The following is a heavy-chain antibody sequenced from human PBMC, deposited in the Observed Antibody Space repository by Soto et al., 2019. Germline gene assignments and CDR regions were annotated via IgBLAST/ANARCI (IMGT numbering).Heavy chain of an antibody. V-gene: IGHV3-33*01. D-gene: IGHD3-22*01. CDR1: GFTFSSYG. CDR2: IWYDGSNK. CDR3: ARDCPYYYDSSGYQKDDAFDI. J-gene: IGHJ3*02. Sequence: GGSLRLSCAASGFTFSSYGMHWVRQAPGKGLEWVAVIWYDGSNKYYADSVKGRFTISRDNSKNTLYLQMNSLRAEDTAVYYCARDCPYYYDSSGYQKDDAFDIWGQGTMVTVSS.